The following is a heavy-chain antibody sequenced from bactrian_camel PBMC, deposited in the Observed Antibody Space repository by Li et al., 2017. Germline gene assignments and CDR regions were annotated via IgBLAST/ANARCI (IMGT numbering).Heavy chain of an antibody. CDR1: GFQFSDYP. D-gene: IGHD1*01. CDR2: IAYDGWVS. CDR3: AADLVTDGPFLNETEYYY. Sequence: VQLVESGGTSVRTGGSLSLSCIASGFQFSDYPMSWVRQAPGKDLEWLAQIAYDGWVSRYNDPAKGRFTISRDNAKNTLYLQMNSLKPEDTATYYCAADLVTDGPFLNETEYYYWGQGTQVTVS. V-gene: IGHV3S42*01. J-gene: IGHJ4*01.